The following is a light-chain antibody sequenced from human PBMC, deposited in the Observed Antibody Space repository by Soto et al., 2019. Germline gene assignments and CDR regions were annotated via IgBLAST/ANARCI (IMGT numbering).Light chain of an antibody. CDR2: AAS. CDR1: QSVNRY. CDR3: QQTYRPSYT. V-gene: IGKV1-39*01. Sequence: DIQMTQSPSSLSASLGDRVTITCRASQSVNRYLNWYQQQPGRAPKVLIYAASSLQSGVTSRFSGNGSGTDFTLTITSLQPEDFAPYFCQQTYRPSYTFAQGTRLEIK. J-gene: IGKJ2*01.